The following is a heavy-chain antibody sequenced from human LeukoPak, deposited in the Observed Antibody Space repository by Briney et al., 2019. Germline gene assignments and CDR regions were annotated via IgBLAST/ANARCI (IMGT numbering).Heavy chain of an antibody. CDR1: GGSISSYY. J-gene: IGHJ4*02. Sequence: SETLSLTCTVSGGSISSYYWSWIRQPPGKGLEWIGEINHSGSTNYNPSLKSRVTISVDTSKNQFSLKLSSVTAADTAVYYCATHPKKGGGYFDYWGQGTLVTVSS. CDR2: INHSGST. CDR3: ATHPKKGGGYFDY. V-gene: IGHV4-34*01. D-gene: IGHD3-16*01.